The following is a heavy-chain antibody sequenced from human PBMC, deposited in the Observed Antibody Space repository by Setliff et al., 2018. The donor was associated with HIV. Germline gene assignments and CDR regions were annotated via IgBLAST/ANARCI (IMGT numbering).Heavy chain of an antibody. V-gene: IGHV4-39*01. Sequence: PSETLSLTCTVSGGSIISSSYYWGWIRQPPGKGLEWIGSIYYSGTTYYNPSLKSRVTISVERSKNQFSLKLGSVTTADTAVYYCARLRGLNLEPFDYWGQGTLVTVSS. CDR2: IYYSGTT. D-gene: IGHD1-1*01. J-gene: IGHJ4*02. CDR1: GGSIISSSYY. CDR3: ARLRGLNLEPFDY.